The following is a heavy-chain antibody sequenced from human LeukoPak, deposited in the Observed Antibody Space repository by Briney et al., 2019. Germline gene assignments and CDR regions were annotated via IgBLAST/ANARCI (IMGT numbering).Heavy chain of an antibody. V-gene: IGHV4-59*01. Sequence: PSETLSLTCTVSGGSISSYYWSWIRQPPGKGLEWIGYIYYSGSTNYNPSLKSRVTISVDTSKNQFSLKLSAVTAADTAVYYCASLPRVYGSGSYGASVRYWGQGTLVTVSS. CDR1: GGSISSYY. D-gene: IGHD3-10*01. CDR2: IYYSGST. J-gene: IGHJ4*02. CDR3: ASLPRVYGSGSYGASVRY.